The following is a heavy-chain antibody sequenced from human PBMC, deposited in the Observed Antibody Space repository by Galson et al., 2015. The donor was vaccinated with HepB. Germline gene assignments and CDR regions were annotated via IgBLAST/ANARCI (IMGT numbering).Heavy chain of an antibody. CDR3: AKKMQLGYYYGLDV. CDR1: GVSMRNYA. Sequence: SLRLSCAASGVSMRNYAMTWVRQAPGKGLEWVSTISFRGGNTYYVDSVKGRFTISRDNYRNTLSLQMNSLSAEDTAVYYCAKKMQLGYYYGLDVWGQGTTVTVSS. V-gene: IGHV3-23*01. J-gene: IGHJ6*02. CDR2: ISFRGGNT. D-gene: IGHD1-26*01.